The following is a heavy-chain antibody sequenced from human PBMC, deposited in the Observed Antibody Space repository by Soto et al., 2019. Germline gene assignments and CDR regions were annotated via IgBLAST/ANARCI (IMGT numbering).Heavy chain of an antibody. V-gene: IGHV1-3*01. Sequence: ASVKVSCKASGDTFTSYAMHWVRQAPGQRLEWMGWINAGNGNTKYSQKFQGRVTITRDTSASTAYMELSSLRSEDTAVYYCARDRAKIAWFGELSRWGQGTLVTVSS. J-gene: IGHJ4*02. CDR3: ARDRAKIAWFGELSR. CDR2: INAGNGNT. CDR1: GDTFTSYA. D-gene: IGHD3-10*01.